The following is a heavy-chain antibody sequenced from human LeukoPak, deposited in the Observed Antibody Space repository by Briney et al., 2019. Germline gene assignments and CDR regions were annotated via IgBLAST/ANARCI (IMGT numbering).Heavy chain of an antibody. CDR3: ARYAPLMVYATDYYYYYGMDV. D-gene: IGHD2-8*01. J-gene: IGHJ6*02. Sequence: SETLSLTCAVYGGSFSGYYWSWIRQPPGKGLEWIGEINHSGSTNYNPSLKSRVTISVDTSKNQFSLKLSSVTAADTAVYYCARYAPLMVYATDYYYYYGMDVWGQGTTVTVSS. CDR2: INHSGST. CDR1: GGSFSGYY. V-gene: IGHV4-34*01.